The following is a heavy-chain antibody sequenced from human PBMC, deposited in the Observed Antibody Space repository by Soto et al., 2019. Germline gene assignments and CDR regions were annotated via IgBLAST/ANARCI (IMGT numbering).Heavy chain of an antibody. J-gene: IGHJ4*02. CDR2: IKQDGSEK. CDR3: VRDIGYGYY. D-gene: IGHD4-17*01. Sequence: EVQLVESGGGLVQPGESLRLSCAASGFIFSNYWVAWVRQAPGKGLEWVVSIKQDGSEKNYVDSVKGRFTISRDNAKNSMYLQMNSLSVEDTAVYYCVRDIGYGYYWGQGTLVAVSS. CDR1: GFIFSNYW. V-gene: IGHV3-7*04.